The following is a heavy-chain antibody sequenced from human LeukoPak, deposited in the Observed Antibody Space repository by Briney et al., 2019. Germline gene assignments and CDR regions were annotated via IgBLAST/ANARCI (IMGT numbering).Heavy chain of an antibody. CDR3: AKEGTRSFDY. J-gene: IGHJ4*02. D-gene: IGHD3-10*01. CDR2: ISGSGGGT. V-gene: IGHV3-23*01. CDR1: GFTFSSYA. Sequence: PGGSLRLSCAASGFTFSSYAVHWVRQAPGKGLEWVSSISGSGGGTYYADSVKGRFTTSRDNSKNTLYLQMNSLRADDTAVYYCAKEGTRSFDYWGQGTLVTVSS.